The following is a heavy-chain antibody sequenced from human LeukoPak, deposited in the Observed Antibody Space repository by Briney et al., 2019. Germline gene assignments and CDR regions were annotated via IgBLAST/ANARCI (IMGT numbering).Heavy chain of an antibody. J-gene: IGHJ3*02. Sequence: SQTLSLTCAISGDSVSSNSAAWNWIRQSPSRGLEWLGRTYYRSKWYNDYAVSVKSRITINPGTSKNQFSLQLNSVTPEDTAVYYCAIRSPVNRAFDIWGQGTMVTVSS. CDR1: GDSVSSNSAA. CDR2: TYYRSKWYN. CDR3: AIRSPVNRAFDI. V-gene: IGHV6-1*01.